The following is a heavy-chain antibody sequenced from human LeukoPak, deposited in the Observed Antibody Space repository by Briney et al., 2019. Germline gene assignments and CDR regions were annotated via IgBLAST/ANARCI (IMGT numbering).Heavy chain of an antibody. CDR1: GFTFDDYA. V-gene: IGHV3-9*01. Sequence: GRSLRLSCAASGFTFDDYAMHWVRQAPGKGLEWVSGISWNSGSIGYADSVKGRFTISRDNAKNSLYLQMNSLRAEDTALYYCAKDISLPAAHPVDTAMGSYYYGMDVWGQGTTVTVSS. D-gene: IGHD5-18*01. J-gene: IGHJ6*02. CDR2: ISWNSGSI. CDR3: AKDISLPAAHPVDTAMGSYYYGMDV.